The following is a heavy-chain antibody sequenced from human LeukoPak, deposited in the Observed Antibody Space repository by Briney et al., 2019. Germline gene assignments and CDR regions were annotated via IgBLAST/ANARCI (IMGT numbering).Heavy chain of an antibody. J-gene: IGHJ4*02. CDR1: GFTFSSYW. CDR3: ARVEYTSSSGISYFDY. Sequence: GGSLRLSCAASGFTFSSYWMSWVRQAPGKGLEWVANIKQDGSKKYSVDSVKGRFTISRDNAKNSLYLQMNSLRAEDTAVYYCARVEYTSSSGISYFDYWGQGTLVTVSS. D-gene: IGHD6-6*01. V-gene: IGHV3-7*04. CDR2: IKQDGSKK.